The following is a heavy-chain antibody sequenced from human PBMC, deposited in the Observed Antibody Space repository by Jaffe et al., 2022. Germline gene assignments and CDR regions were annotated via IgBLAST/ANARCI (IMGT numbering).Heavy chain of an antibody. CDR1: GYSISSGYY. J-gene: IGHJ4*02. CDR2: IYHSGST. CDR3: ARACSGGSCSTPFDY. V-gene: IGHV4-38-2*01. Sequence: QVQLQESGPGLVKPSETLSLTCAVSGYSISSGYYWGWIRQPPGKGLEWIGSIYHSGSTYYNPSLKSRVTISVDTSKNQFSLKLSSVTAADTAVYYCARACSGGSCSTPFDYWGQGTLVTVSS. D-gene: IGHD2-15*01.